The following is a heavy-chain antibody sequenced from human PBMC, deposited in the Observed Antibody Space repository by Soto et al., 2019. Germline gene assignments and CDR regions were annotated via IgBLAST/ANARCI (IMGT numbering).Heavy chain of an antibody. CDR3: AAYADGPYRPPYDY. Sequence: GGSLRLSCAASGSTFTASVMAWVRRPPGRGLEWISSLGLIPRHTFYADSVKGRFTISRDNSRTTLYLQMTGLTFDDTAVYYCAAYADGPYRPPYDYWGQGTQVTVSS. CDR2: LGLIPRHT. D-gene: IGHD3-16*02. V-gene: IGHV3-23*01. CDR1: GSTFTASV. J-gene: IGHJ4*02.